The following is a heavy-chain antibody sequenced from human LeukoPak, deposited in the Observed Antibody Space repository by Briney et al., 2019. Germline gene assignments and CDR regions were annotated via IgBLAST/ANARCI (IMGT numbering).Heavy chain of an antibody. CDR1: GFTFSSYS. V-gene: IGHV3-48*01. CDR2: ISSSSSTI. Sequence: GGSLRLSCAASGFTFSSYSMNWVRQAPGKGLEWVSYISSSSSTIYYADSVKGRFTISRDNAKNSLYLQMNSLRAEDTAVYYCARGLSLFWFDPWGQGTLVTVSS. CDR3: ARGLSLFWFDP. D-gene: IGHD2/OR15-2a*01. J-gene: IGHJ5*02.